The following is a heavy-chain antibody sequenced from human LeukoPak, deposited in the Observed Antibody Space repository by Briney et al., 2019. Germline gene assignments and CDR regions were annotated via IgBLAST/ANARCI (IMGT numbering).Heavy chain of an antibody. CDR2: IIGDGTRT. J-gene: IGHJ5*02. V-gene: IGHV3-74*01. CDR3: LRVDDTNGHNWFDP. D-gene: IGHD2-8*01. CDR1: GFSFSYYW. Sequence: GGSLRLSCAASGFSFSYYWMHWVRQGSGKGPVWVSRIIGDGTRTDYADSVKGRYTISRDNAKSTLYLQMNSLTVEDTAVYYCLRVDDTNGHNWFDPWGQGTLVTVSS.